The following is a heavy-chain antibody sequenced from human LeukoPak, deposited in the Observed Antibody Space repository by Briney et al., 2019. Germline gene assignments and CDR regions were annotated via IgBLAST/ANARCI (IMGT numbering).Heavy chain of an antibody. V-gene: IGHV1-18*01. D-gene: IGHD3-22*01. CDR2: ISCYNGDT. Sequence: ASVKVSCKASGYTFTHHGISWVRQAPGQGLEWMGWISCYNGDTMYAQNVQGRVTMTTDTSTRTAYIELGSLRSDDTAMYYCARDPSNSSGYHAHFDSWGQGTLVTVSS. CDR1: GYTFTHHG. J-gene: IGHJ4*02. CDR3: ARDPSNSSGYHAHFDS.